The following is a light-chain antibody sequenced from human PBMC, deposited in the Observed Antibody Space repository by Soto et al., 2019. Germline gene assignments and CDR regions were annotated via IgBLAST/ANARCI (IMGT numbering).Light chain of an antibody. J-gene: IGKJ1*01. CDR2: AAS. CDR1: QSISSY. V-gene: IGKV1-9*01. Sequence: DIQMTQSASSLSASVGDRVTITCRASQSISSYLAWYQQEPGKAPKLLIYAASTLQSGVPSRFSGSGSGTDFTLTISCLQSEDFATYYCQQYYSYPRTFGQGTKVDIK. CDR3: QQYYSYPRT.